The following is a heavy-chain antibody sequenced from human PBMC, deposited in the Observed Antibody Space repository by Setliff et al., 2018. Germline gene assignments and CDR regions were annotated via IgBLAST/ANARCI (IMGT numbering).Heavy chain of an antibody. CDR2: IYIGGSA. CDR3: AREQWLDPPGYYYMDV. Sequence: SETLSLTCTVSGGSISSYYWSWIRQPAGKGLERIGHIYIGGSANYNPSLNSRVTMSIDTSKNKFSLKLNSVTAADMAVYYCAREQWLDPPGYYYMDVWAKGTTVTVSS. D-gene: IGHD6-19*01. V-gene: IGHV4-4*07. J-gene: IGHJ6*03. CDR1: GGSISSYY.